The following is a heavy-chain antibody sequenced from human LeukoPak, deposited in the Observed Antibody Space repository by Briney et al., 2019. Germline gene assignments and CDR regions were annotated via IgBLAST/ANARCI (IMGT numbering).Heavy chain of an antibody. CDR1: GYSISSGYY. CDR3: ARLQLTPNYGDYGIFDY. V-gene: IGHV4-38-2*02. CDR2: IYYSGST. J-gene: IGHJ4*02. Sequence: SETLSLTCTVSGYSISSGYYWGWIRQPPGKGLEWIGSIYYSGSTYYNPSLKSRVTISVDTSKNQFSLKLSSVTAADTAVYYCARLQLTPNYGDYGIFDYWGQGTLVTVSS. D-gene: IGHD4-17*01.